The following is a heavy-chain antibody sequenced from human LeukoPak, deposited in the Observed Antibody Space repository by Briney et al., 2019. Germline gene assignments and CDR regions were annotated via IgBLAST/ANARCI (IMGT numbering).Heavy chain of an antibody. CDR2: INHSGST. V-gene: IGHV4-34*01. Sequence: SETLSLTCAVYGGSFSGYYWSWIRQPPGKGLEWIGEINHSGSTNYNPSLKSRVTISVDTSKNQFSLKLSSVTAADTAVYYCARDTNPPVSYPVNYGVDVWGQGTTVTVSS. CDR3: ARDTNPPVSYPVNYGVDV. CDR1: GGSFSGYY. J-gene: IGHJ6*02. D-gene: IGHD3-3*01.